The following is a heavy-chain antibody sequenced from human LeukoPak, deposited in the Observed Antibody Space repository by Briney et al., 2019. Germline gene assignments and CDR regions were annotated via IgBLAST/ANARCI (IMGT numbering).Heavy chain of an antibody. CDR3: ARSSEGSLDWFDP. CDR2: IYHSGST. Sequence: SETLSLTCAVSGGSISSGGYSWSWIRQPPGKGLEWIGYIYHSGSTYYNPSLKRRVTISVDRSKNQFSLKLSSVTAADTAVYYCARSSEGSLDWFDPWGQGTLVTVSS. V-gene: IGHV4-30-2*01. J-gene: IGHJ5*02. CDR1: GGSISSGGYS. D-gene: IGHD3-10*01.